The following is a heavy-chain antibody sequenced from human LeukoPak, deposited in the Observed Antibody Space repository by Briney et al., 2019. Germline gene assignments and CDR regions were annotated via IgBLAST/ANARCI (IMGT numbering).Heavy chain of an antibody. CDR3: IRDFRSADL. CDR1: GFTFSNYW. J-gene: IGHJ5*02. V-gene: IGHV3-74*01. CDR2: IYVDGRTT. Sequence: PGGSLRLSCVASGFTFSNYWTHWVRPPPGKGLVWVSRIYVDGRTTNYADSVKGRFTISRGNAKNTVYLEMNSLSVEDTATYYCIRDFRSADLWGQGTLVTVTS.